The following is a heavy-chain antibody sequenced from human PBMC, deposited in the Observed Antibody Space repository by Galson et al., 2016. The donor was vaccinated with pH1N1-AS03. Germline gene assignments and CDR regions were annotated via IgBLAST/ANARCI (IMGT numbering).Heavy chain of an antibody. CDR1: GYSFTSYW. CDR2: IYPGDSDT. V-gene: IGHV5-51*01. Sequence: QSGAEVTKPGESLKISCKGSGYSFTSYWIGWVRQMPGKGLEWMGIIYPGDSDTRYSPSFQGQVTISADKSISTAYLQWSSLKASDTAMDYRARSYYGSGSYSSYWGQGTLVTVSA. CDR3: ARSYYGSGSYSSY. J-gene: IGHJ4*02. D-gene: IGHD3-10*01.